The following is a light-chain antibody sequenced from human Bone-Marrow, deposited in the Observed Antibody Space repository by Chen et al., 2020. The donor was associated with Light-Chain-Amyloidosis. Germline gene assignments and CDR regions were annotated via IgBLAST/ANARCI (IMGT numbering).Light chain of an antibody. J-gene: IGKJ5*01. CDR2: DAS. CDR3: QQYNGYSAIT. V-gene: IGKV1-5*01. Sequence: DIQMTQSPSILSASVGARVTISCRASQSISRWLAWYQQRPGKAPKVLIFDASTLESGVPSRFSGSGSGTEFTLTISSLQPEDFATYYCQQYNGYSAITFGQGTRLESK. CDR1: QSISRW.